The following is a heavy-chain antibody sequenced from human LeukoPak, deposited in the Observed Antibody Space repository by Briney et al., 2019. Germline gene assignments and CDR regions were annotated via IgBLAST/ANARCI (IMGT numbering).Heavy chain of an antibody. CDR3: ARSGLYYPGSGSFDY. D-gene: IGHD3-10*01. J-gene: IGHJ4*02. Sequence: SQTLSLTCTVSGDSVTSGGYYWNWIRQHPVKGLEWIGCIYYTGSTNYNPSLKSRINISADTSKNQFSLKLKSVTAADTAIYYCARSGLYYPGSGSFDYWGQGALVTVSS. CDR2: IYYTGST. CDR1: GDSVTSGGYY. V-gene: IGHV4-31*03.